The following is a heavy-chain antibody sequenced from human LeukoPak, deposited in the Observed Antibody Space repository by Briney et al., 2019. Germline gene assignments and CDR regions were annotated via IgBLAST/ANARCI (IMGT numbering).Heavy chain of an antibody. CDR2: IYYSGST. CDR1: GGSLSSGAYY. D-gene: IGHD5-12*01. Sequence: SETLSLTCTVSGGSLSSGAYYWSWIRQPPGKGLEWIGSIYYSGSTSYNPSLKSRVTISVDTSKNQFSLKLSSVTAADTAVYYCARGSKYSGYDVKGDIDYWGQGTLVTVSS. CDR3: ARGSKYSGYDVKGDIDY. J-gene: IGHJ4*02. V-gene: IGHV4-30-4*01.